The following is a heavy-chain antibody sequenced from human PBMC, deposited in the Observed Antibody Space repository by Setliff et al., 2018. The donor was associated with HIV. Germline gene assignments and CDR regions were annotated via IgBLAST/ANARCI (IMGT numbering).Heavy chain of an antibody. CDR3: ARDDRNWTPLDVFDI. J-gene: IGHJ3*02. V-gene: IGHV1-18*01. CDR2: ISGYNGKT. CDR1: GYSFSNYG. Sequence: ASVKVSCKASGYSFSNYGISWVRQAPGQGLEWMGWISGYNGKTEYAQNLRGRVTVTKDTSTNTAYMELRNLRSEDTAVYYCARDDRNWTPLDVFDIWGQGTMVTVSS. D-gene: IGHD1-1*01.